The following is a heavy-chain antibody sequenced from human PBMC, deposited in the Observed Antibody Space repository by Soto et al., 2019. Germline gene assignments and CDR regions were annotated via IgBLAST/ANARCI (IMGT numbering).Heavy chain of an antibody. CDR1: GFTFSSYW. CDR3: ARGGVVPAAILAY. V-gene: IGHV3-74*01. CDR2: INSDGSGT. J-gene: IGHJ4*02. D-gene: IGHD2-2*02. Sequence: XVSLRLSCAASGFTFSSYWMHGVRQAPGKGLVWVSRINSDGSGTSYADSVKGRFTISRDSAKNTLYLQMNSLRAEDTAVYYCARGGVVPAAILAYWGQGTLVTVSS.